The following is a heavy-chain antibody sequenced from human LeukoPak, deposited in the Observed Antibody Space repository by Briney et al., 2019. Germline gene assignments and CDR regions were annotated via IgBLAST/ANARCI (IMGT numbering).Heavy chain of an antibody. CDR3: VSQQVVPH. CDR1: GFTFSNYW. CDR2: IKEDGSQK. V-gene: IGHV3-7*01. Sequence: PGGSLRLSCVASGFTFSNYWMSWVRQAPGKGLEWVANIKEDGSQKEYVDSVKGRFTISRDNAKNSVYLQMNSLRVEDTAVYYCVSQQVVPHWGQGTRVSVCS. J-gene: IGHJ4*02. D-gene: IGHD6-13*01.